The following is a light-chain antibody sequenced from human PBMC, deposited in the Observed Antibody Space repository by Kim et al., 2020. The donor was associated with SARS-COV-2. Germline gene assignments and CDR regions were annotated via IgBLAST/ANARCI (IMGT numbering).Light chain of an antibody. CDR1: QSISSNY. CDR2: GTS. V-gene: IGKV3-20*01. CDR3: QQYDSAPDT. J-gene: IGKJ2*01. Sequence: LSPGERATLSCRTGQSISSNYLAWYQQKPGQPPRILIYGTSNRATGIPDRFSGSGSGTDFTLTITRLEPEDFAVYFCQQYDSAPDTFGQGTKLEI.